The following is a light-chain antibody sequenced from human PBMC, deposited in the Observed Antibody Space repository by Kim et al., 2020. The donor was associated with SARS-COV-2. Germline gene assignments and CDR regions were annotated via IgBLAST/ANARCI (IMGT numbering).Light chain of an antibody. V-gene: IGLV3-19*01. CDR1: SLRTYY. Sequence: SSELTQDPAVSVALGQTVRITCQGDSLRTYYASWYQQKPGQAPVLVFYGYDKRPSGIPDRFSGSSSGNTASLTITGAQAEDESDYYCLSRDTGDDPWVFGGGTKVTVL. J-gene: IGLJ3*02. CDR3: LSRDTGDDPWV. CDR2: GYD.